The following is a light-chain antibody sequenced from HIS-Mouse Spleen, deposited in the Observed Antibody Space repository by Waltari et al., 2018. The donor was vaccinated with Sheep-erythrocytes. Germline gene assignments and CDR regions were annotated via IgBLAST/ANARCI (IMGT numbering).Light chain of an antibody. J-gene: IGLJ1*01. Sequence: QSALTQPRSVSGSPGQSVTLSCTGTRSDVGGYNYVSWYQQHPGKAPKLKIYDVSKRPSGVPDRFSGSKSGNTASLTISGLQAEDEADYYCCSYAGSYNHVFATGTKVTVL. CDR2: DVS. CDR1: RSDVGGYNY. V-gene: IGLV2-11*01. CDR3: CSYAGSYNHV.